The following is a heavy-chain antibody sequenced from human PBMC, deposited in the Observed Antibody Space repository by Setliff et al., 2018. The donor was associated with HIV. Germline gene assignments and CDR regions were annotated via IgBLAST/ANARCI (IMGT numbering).Heavy chain of an antibody. D-gene: IGHD3-10*01. CDR1: GGSISSGGYY. CDR3: ARRIDDSGSFPDRNWFDT. J-gene: IGHJ5*02. V-gene: IGHV4-39*01. CDR2: IYYTGRS. Sequence: SETLSLTCTVSGGSISSGGYYWNWIRQHPGKGLEWIGSIYYTGRSFHNPSLKSRITISVDTSKNQFSLKLSSVTAADTAVYYCARRIDDSGSFPDRNWFDTWGQGSLVTVSS.